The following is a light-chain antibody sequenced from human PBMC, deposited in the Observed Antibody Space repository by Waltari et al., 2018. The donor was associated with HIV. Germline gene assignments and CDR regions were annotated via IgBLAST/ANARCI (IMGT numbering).Light chain of an antibody. Sequence: SYVLTQPPSITVAPGKTAKITCGGNNIGNRDVHWYQQKPGQAPILVIYDEDDRPSGIPERFSGSNSDNTATLTINRVEVGDEADYYCQVWDSGSDHVFGSGTTVTVL. J-gene: IGLJ1*01. V-gene: IGLV3-21*01. CDR2: DED. CDR1: NIGNRD. CDR3: QVWDSGSDHV.